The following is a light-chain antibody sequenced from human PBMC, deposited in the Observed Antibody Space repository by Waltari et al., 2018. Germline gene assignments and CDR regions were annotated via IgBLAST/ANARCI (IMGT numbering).Light chain of an antibody. V-gene: IGKV1-5*01. CDR1: HSIDCW. CDR3: QQYRDYPLT. J-gene: IGKJ4*01. CDR2: DAS. Sequence: DFQMTQSPSTLAASVGDRVTIACRASHSIDCWLAWYQQKPGKAPKLLIYDASNLDSGVPSRFSGSGSGTEFALTISSLQPDDFATYYCQQYRDYPLTFGGGTNLEIK.